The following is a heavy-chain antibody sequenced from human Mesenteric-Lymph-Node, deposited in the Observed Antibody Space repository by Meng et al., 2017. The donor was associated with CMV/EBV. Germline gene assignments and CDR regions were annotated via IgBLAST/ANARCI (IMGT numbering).Heavy chain of an antibody. CDR3: ARGQGVLGS. CDR1: GVSITNYY. V-gene: IGHV4-59*01. Sequence: GSLRLSCTISGVSITNYYWSWIRQPPGRGLEWIGNIFYSESTNYNPSLKSRVSISVDTSKNQFSLKLTSVTAADTAVYYCARGQGVLGSWGQGTLVTVSS. CDR2: IFYSEST. D-gene: IGHD3-16*01. J-gene: IGHJ5*02.